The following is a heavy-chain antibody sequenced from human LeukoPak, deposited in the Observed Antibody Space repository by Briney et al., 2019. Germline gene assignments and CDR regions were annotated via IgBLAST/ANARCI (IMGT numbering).Heavy chain of an antibody. CDR3: AKDSLDTVMVLYLAH. J-gene: IGHJ4*02. V-gene: IGHV3-23*01. Sequence: GGSLRHSCAASGFTLSSYAMREVRQAPGKGLEWVSAISGSGGSTYYADSVKGRFTISRDNSKNTLYLQMNSLRAEDTAVYYCAKDSLDTVMVLYLAHWRQGTLVTVSS. CDR2: ISGSGGST. CDR1: GFTLSSYA. D-gene: IGHD5-18*01.